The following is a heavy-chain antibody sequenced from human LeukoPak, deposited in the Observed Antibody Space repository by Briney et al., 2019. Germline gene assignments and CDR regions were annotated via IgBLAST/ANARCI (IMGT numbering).Heavy chain of an antibody. CDR3: AKDPHYYDSGGYYPED. V-gene: IGHV3-23*01. CDR2: ISGSGDIT. D-gene: IGHD3-22*01. J-gene: IGHJ4*02. CDR1: GFTFSSYA. Sequence: GGSLRLSCAASGFTFSSYAMNWVRQAPGKGLEWVSGISGSGDITYYADSVKGRFTISRDNSKNTLYLQMNSLRAEDTAVYYCAKDPHYYDSGGYYPEDWGQGTLVTVSS.